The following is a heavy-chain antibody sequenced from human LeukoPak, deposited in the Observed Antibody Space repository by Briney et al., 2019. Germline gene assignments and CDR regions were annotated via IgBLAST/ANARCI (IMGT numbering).Heavy chain of an antibody. J-gene: IGHJ5*02. CDR1: GFTVSSDY. D-gene: IGHD2-15*01. CDR3: ARQSGGPYNWFDP. Sequence: GGSLRLSCAASGFTVSSDYMNWVRRAPGKGLEWVSVIYSDGSTYYADSVKGRFTISRDKSKNTLYLQLNSLRAEDTAVYFCARQSGGPYNWFDPWGQGTLVTVSS. V-gene: IGHV3-66*04. CDR2: IYSDGST.